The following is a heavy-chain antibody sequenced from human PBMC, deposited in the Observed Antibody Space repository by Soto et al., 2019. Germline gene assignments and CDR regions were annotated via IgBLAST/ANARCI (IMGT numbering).Heavy chain of an antibody. CDR2: INPNSGGT. V-gene: IGHV1-2*02. Sequence: ASVKVSCKASGGTFTGYYMHWVRQAPGQGLEWMGWINPNSGGTNYAQKFQGRVTMTRDTSISTAYMELSRLRSDDTAVYYCASGGYSYAHDYYYGMDVWGQGTTVTVSS. J-gene: IGHJ6*02. CDR1: GGTFTGYY. CDR3: ASGGYSYAHDYYYGMDV. D-gene: IGHD5-18*01.